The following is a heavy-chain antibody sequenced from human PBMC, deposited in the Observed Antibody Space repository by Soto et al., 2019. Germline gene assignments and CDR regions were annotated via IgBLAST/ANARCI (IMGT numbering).Heavy chain of an antibody. Sequence: GVPLRLSCAASEFTISSYAMRCVRQAPGKGLEWVSAISGSGGSTYYADSVKGRFTISRDNSKNTLYLQMNSLRAEDTAVYYCAKVQRGGVIVSPLDYWGQGTLVNGS. CDR3: AKVQRGGVIVSPLDY. CDR2: ISGSGGST. J-gene: IGHJ4*02. V-gene: IGHV3-23*01. CDR1: EFTISSYA. D-gene: IGHD3-16*02.